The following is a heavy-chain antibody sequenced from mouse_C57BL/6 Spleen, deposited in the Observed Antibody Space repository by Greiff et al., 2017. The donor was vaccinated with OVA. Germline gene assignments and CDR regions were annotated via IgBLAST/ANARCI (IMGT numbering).Heavy chain of an antibody. V-gene: IGHV5-4*01. CDR1: GFTFSSYA. D-gene: IGHD1-1*01. J-gene: IGHJ1*03. CDR2: ISDGGSYT. CDR3: ARVITTVVAGDWYFDV. Sequence: EVQLVESGGGLVKPGGSLKLSCAASGFTFSSYAMSWVRQTPEKRLEWVATISDGGSYTYYPDNVKGRFTISRDNAKNNLYLQMSHLKSEDTAMYYCARVITTVVAGDWYFDVWGTGTTVTVSS.